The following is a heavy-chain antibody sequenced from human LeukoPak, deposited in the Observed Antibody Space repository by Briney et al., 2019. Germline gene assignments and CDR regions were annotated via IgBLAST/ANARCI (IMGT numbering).Heavy chain of an antibody. Sequence: GGSLRLSCAASGFTFSSYSMNWVRQAPGKGLEWVSSISSSSSYIYYADSVKGRFTISRDNSKNTLYLQMNSLRAEDTAVYYCAKDRHDDFWSGYYTGGPTGPYYFDYWGQGTLVTVSS. V-gene: IGHV3-21*01. J-gene: IGHJ4*02. D-gene: IGHD3-3*01. CDR1: GFTFSSYS. CDR2: ISSSSSYI. CDR3: AKDRHDDFWSGYYTGGPTGPYYFDY.